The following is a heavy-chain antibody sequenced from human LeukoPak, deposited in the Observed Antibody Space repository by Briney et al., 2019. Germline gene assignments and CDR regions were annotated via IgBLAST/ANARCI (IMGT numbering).Heavy chain of an antibody. Sequence: GGSLRLSCAASGFTFSSYGMHWVRQAPGKGLEWVAVIWYDGSNKYYADSVEGRFTISRDNSKNTLYLQMNSLRAEDTAVYYCARGVYYDSSGSIDYFFDYWGQGTLVTVSS. D-gene: IGHD3-22*01. J-gene: IGHJ4*02. CDR3: ARGVYYDSSGSIDYFFDY. CDR2: IWYDGSNK. V-gene: IGHV3-33*01. CDR1: GFTFSSYG.